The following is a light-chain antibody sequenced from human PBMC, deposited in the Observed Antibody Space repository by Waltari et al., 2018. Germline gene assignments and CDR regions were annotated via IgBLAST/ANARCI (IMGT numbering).Light chain of an antibody. CDR3: MQGTHWPPVYT. Sequence: DVVVTQSPLSLPVTLGQPASISCRSSQSLVRTDGNTFLNWYQQTPGQSPRRLIYKVSSRDSGVPDRFSGSGSGTDFTLKISRVEAEDIGVYYCMQGTHWPPVYTFGQGTKLEIK. V-gene: IGKV2-30*02. J-gene: IGKJ2*01. CDR1: QSLVRTDGNTF. CDR2: KVS.